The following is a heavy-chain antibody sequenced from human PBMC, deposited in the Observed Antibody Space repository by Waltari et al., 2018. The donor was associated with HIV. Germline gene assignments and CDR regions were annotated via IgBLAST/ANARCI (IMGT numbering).Heavy chain of an antibody. CDR1: GGSLSGGAFSGYY. Sequence: QVQLREWGAGLLKPSETLALTCTIYGGSLSGGAFSGYYWSWIRQPPGKGLEGIGEINHAGSANYNPSLKNRVTLSVDTSKNQFSLKMPSVTASDTAVYYCARVDILSTIGGFDPWGQGTLVTVSS. CDR2: INHAGSA. J-gene: IGHJ5*02. D-gene: IGHD5-12*01. CDR3: ARVDILSTIGGFDP. V-gene: IGHV4-34*01.